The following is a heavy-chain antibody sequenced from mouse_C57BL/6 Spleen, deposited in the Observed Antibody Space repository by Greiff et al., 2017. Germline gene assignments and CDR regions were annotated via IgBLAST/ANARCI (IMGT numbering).Heavy chain of an antibody. CDR3: AGYDYDDWFAY. V-gene: IGHV1-74*01. Sequence: QVQLQQPGAELVKPGSSVKVSCKASGYTFTSYWMHWVKQRPVQGLEWIGRLHPSDSDTNYNQKFKGKATLTVDKSSSTAYMQLSSLTSEDSAVYCCAGYDYDDWFAYWGQGTLVTVSA. CDR2: LHPSDSDT. D-gene: IGHD2-4*01. J-gene: IGHJ3*01. CDR1: GYTFTSYW.